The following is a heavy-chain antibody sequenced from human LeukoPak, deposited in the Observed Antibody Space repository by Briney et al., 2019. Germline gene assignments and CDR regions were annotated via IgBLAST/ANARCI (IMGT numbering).Heavy chain of an antibody. CDR1: GFTFSSYA. CDR3: AKDQGGYDSSGYYVGY. Sequence: PGGSLRLSRAASGFTFSSYAMSWLRPAPGKGLEWVSAMSGSGVSTHYADSVKGRFTISRGNHKNTLYLQMNSLRAEDTAVYYCAKDQGGYDSSGYYVGYWGQGTLVTVSS. V-gene: IGHV3-23*01. J-gene: IGHJ4*02. D-gene: IGHD3-22*01. CDR2: MSGSGVST.